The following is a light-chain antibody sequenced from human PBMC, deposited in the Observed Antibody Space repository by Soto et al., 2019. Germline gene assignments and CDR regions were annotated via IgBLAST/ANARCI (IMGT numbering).Light chain of an antibody. V-gene: IGLV2-23*02. Sequence: SLLTQPSSVSGSPGLSITISCPGTSSDVGSYNLVSWYQQHPGKAPKLMIYEVSKRPSGVSNRFSGSKSGNTASLTISGLQAEDEADYYCCSYAGSSTYVFGTGTKVTVL. CDR2: EVS. CDR3: CSYAGSSTYV. CDR1: SSDVGSYNL. J-gene: IGLJ1*01.